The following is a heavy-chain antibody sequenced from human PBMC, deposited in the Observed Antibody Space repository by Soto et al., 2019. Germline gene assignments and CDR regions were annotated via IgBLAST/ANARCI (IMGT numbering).Heavy chain of an antibody. CDR2: IHYGGAT. Sequence: QEQLQESGPGLVMPSETLSLTCTVSGGSISHSYWSWLQLSPGKGLEWIGYIHYGGATTYNPSLKSRVTISLGTPKKHFYLNLRSVTAADTAVYFCARLHNSSDWTDFDFWGQGTRVTVSS. D-gene: IGHD6-19*01. V-gene: IGHV4-59*08. CDR3: ARLHNSSDWTDFDF. J-gene: IGHJ4*02. CDR1: GGSISHSY.